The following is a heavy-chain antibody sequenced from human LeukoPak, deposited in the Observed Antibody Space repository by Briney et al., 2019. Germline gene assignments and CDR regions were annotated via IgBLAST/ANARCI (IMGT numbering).Heavy chain of an antibody. CDR3: ARLIRATNGMAV. J-gene: IGHJ6*02. CDR2: IYHSGST. Sequence: SETLSLTCAVSGGSISSGGYSWSWIRQPPGKGLEWIGYIYHSGSTYYNPSLKSRVTISVDRSKNQFSLKLSSVTAADTAVYYCARLIRATNGMAVWGQGTTVTVSS. D-gene: IGHD1-26*01. CDR1: GGSISSGGYS. V-gene: IGHV4-30-2*01.